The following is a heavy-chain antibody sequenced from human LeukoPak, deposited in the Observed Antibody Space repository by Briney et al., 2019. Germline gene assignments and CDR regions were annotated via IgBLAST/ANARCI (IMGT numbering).Heavy chain of an antibody. J-gene: IGHJ5*02. V-gene: IGHV4-39*01. CDR1: GGSISSSSYY. CDR2: IYYSGST. D-gene: IGHD4-11*01. CDR3: ARHSTVTTRVCGFDP. Sequence: PSETLSLTCTVSGGSISSSSYYWGWIRQPPGKGLEWIGSIYYSGSTYYNPSLKSRVTISVDTSKNQFSLKLSSVTAADTAVYYCARHSTVTTRVCGFDPWGQGTLVTVSS.